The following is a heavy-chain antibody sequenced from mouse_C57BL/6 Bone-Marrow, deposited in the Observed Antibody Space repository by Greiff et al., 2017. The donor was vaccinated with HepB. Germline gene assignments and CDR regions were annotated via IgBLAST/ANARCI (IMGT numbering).Heavy chain of an antibody. CDR1: GYSFTGYF. CDR2: ISPYNGDT. D-gene: IGHD1-1*01. CDR3: ARALYYGSPFAY. V-gene: IGHV1-20*01. J-gene: IGHJ3*01. Sequence: VQLQQSGPELVKPGDSVKISCKASGYSFTGYFMNWVLQSHGKSLEWIARISPYNGDTFYNQKFKGQATLTVDKSSSTDHMELRSLTSEDSAVYYCARALYYGSPFAYWGQGTLVTVSA.